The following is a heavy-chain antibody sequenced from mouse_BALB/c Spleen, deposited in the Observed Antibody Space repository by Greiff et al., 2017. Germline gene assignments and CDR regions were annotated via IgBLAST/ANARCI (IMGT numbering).Heavy chain of an antibody. Sequence: VQLQQSGAELARPGASVKLSCKASGYTFTSYWMQWVKQRPGQGLEWIGAIYPGGGDTRYTQKFKGKATLTADKSSSTTYMQLSSMASEDSAVYYCGRGGANWDGSFADWGAGTPVTVSS. D-gene: IGHD4-1*01. J-gene: IGHJ1*01. CDR2: IYPGGGDT. V-gene: IGHV1-87*01. CDR1: GYTFTSYW. CDR3: GRGGANWDGSFAD.